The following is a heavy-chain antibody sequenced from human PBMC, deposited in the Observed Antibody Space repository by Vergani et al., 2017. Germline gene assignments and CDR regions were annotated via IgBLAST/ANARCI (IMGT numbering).Heavy chain of an antibody. CDR2: IIPIFGTA. CDR1: GGTFSNYA. J-gene: IGHJ6*03. D-gene: IGHD6-6*01. CDR3: ARGEYSSPFYYYYMDV. Sequence: QVQLVQSGAEVKKPGSSVKVSCKASGGTFSNYAISWVRQAPGQGLEWMGGIIPIFGTANYAQKFQGRVTITADESTSTAYMELSSLRSEDTAVYYCARGEYSSPFYYYYMDVWGKGTTVTVSS. V-gene: IGHV1-69*01.